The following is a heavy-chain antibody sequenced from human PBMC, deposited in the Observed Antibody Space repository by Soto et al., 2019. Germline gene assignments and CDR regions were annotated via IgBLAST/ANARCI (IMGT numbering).Heavy chain of an antibody. CDR3: ARQDDNDHGAPNWFDP. D-gene: IGHD4-17*01. V-gene: IGHV4-39*01. CDR2: TSYSGST. CDR1: GSSISSSGYY. J-gene: IGHJ5*02. Sequence: SETLSLTCSLSGSSISSSGYYWGWFRQYPGKGLGLAASTSYSGSTLYIPSLNSRVTLSADTSKNQFFLRLSSVTAADTAVYYCARQDDNDHGAPNWFDPWGQGPLVTVSS.